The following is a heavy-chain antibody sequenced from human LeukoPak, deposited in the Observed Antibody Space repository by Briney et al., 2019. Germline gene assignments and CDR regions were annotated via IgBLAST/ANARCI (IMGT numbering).Heavy chain of an antibody. CDR3: ARLPGGDYVKG. D-gene: IGHD4-17*01. Sequence: SETLSLTCTVSGDSISSYYWGWICPPPRKGLEWIGSIYYSGSTYYNPSLKSRVTISVDTSKNQFSLKLSSVTAADTAVYYCARLPGGDYVKGWGQGTLVTVSS. CDR2: IYYSGST. CDR1: GDSISSYY. V-gene: IGHV4-39*01. J-gene: IGHJ4*02.